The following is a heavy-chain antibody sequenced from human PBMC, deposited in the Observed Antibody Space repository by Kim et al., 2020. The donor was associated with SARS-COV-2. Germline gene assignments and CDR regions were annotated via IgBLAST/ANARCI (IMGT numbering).Heavy chain of an antibody. J-gene: IGHJ5*02. CDR1: GGSFSGYY. Sequence: SETLSLTCAVYGGSFSGYYWSWIRQPPGKGLEWIGEINHSGSTNYNPSLKSRVTISVDTSKNQFSLKLSSVTAADTAVYYCARGSPYYDILTGYRINWFDPWGQGTLVTVSS. V-gene: IGHV4-34*01. CDR3: ARGSPYYDILTGYRINWFDP. CDR2: INHSGST. D-gene: IGHD3-9*01.